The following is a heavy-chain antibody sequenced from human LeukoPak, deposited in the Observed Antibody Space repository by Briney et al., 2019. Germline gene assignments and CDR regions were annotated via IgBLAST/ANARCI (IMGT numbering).Heavy chain of an antibody. J-gene: IGHJ4*02. D-gene: IGHD3-22*01. Sequence: QPGGSLRLSCAASGFTFSSYWMSWVRQAPGKGLEWVANIKQDGSEKYYEDSVKGRFTISRDNAKNSLYLQMNSLRAEDTAVYYCASRGDYYDSSGYQRFDYWGQGTLVTVSS. V-gene: IGHV3-7*01. CDR1: GFTFSSYW. CDR3: ASRGDYYDSSGYQRFDY. CDR2: IKQDGSEK.